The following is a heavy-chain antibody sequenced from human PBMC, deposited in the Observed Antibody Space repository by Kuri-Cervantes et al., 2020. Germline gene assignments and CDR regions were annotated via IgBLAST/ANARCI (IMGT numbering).Heavy chain of an antibody. J-gene: IGHJ6*03. V-gene: IGHV1-18*01. CDR2: ISAYNGNT. Sequence: ASVKVSCKASGYTFTTYGISWVRQAPGQGLEWMGWISAYNGNTNYAQKLQGRVTMTTDTSTSTAYMELRSLRSDDTAVYYCARVFVGTQLWLNYYYYMDVWGKGTTVTVSS. D-gene: IGHD5-18*01. CDR1: GYTFTTYG. CDR3: ARVFVGTQLWLNYYYYMDV.